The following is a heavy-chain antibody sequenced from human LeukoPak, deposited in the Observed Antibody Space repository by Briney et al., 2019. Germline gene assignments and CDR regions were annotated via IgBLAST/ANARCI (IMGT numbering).Heavy chain of an antibody. D-gene: IGHD2-15*01. V-gene: IGHV4-39*01. CDR1: GGSISSSGYF. J-gene: IGHJ4*02. CDR3: ARKRDCNAGGCYGDY. CDR2: IHYSGST. Sequence: SETLSLTCTVSGGSISSSGYFWGWFRQPPGKTLEWLGSIHYSGSTYYNPSLKSRITVSVDTSKNQFSLRLSSVTAADTSVYYCARKRDCNAGGCYGDYWGQGTLVTVSS.